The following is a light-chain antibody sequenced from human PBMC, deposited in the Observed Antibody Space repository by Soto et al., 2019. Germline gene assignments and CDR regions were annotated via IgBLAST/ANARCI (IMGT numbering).Light chain of an antibody. Sequence: DIHMTQSPSSLSVSVGDRVTITCRTSQNINAWLAWYQQRPGQAPKLLIYDASTVQSGVPSRFSGSGSGTEFTLTIRSLQPDDSATHYRQHYSLYSPWTFGQGTKVEIK. CDR3: QHYSLYSPWT. V-gene: IGKV1-5*01. CDR2: DAS. J-gene: IGKJ1*01. CDR1: QNINAW.